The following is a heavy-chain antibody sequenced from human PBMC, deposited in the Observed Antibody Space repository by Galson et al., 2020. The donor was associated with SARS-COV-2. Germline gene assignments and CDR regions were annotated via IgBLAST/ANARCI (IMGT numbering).Heavy chain of an antibody. Sequence: GGSLRLSCAGSGFISDDYAMHWVRQAPGKGLEWVSSITWNSGSIVYADSVKGRFTISRDNAKNSLYLQMNSLRTEDTALYYCAKNKSPGYCSSTSCYEWCYYDMDVWGQGTTVTVSS. V-gene: IGHV3-9*02. CDR1: GFISDDYA. CDR3: AKNKSPGYCSSTSCYEWCYYDMDV. CDR2: ITWNSGSI. D-gene: IGHD2-2*01. J-gene: IGHJ6*02.